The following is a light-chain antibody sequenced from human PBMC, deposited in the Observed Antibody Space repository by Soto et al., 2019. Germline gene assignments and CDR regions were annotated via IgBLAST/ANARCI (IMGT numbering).Light chain of an antibody. CDR2: GAS. CDR3: QQRDT. CDR1: QSVSSSY. V-gene: IGKV3-20*01. J-gene: IGKJ2*01. Sequence: EIVLTQSPGTLSLSPGERATLSCRASQSVSSSYLAWYQQKPGQAPRLLIYGASSRATGIPDRFSGSGSGTDFTRTISRLEPEDFAVYYCQQRDTFGQGTKLEIK.